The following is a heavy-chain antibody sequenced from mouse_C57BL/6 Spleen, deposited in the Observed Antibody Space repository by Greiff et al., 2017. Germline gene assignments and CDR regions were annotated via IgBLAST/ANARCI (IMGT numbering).Heavy chain of an antibody. CDR3: AIGRYYYGSSYNWYFDV. V-gene: IGHV1-50*01. Sequence: VQLQQPGAELVKPGASVKLSCKASGYTFTSYWMQWVKQRPGQGLEWIGEIDPSDSYTNYNQKFKGKATLTVDTSSSTAYMQLSSLTSEDSAVYYCAIGRYYYGSSYNWYFDVWGTGTTVTVSS. CDR1: GYTFTSYW. J-gene: IGHJ1*03. CDR2: IDPSDSYT. D-gene: IGHD1-1*01.